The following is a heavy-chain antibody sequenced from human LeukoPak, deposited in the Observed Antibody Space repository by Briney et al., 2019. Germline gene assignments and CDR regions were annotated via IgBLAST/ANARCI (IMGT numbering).Heavy chain of an antibody. D-gene: IGHD5-18*01. CDR2: IYYSGST. J-gene: IGHJ5*02. V-gene: IGHV4-39*07. CDR1: GVSISSSNSY. CDR3: ARVRKQLWLSYYWFDP. Sequence: SETLSLTCTVSGVSISSSNSYWGWIRQPPGKGLEWIGSIYYSGSTYYNPSLKSRVTISVDTSKNQFSLKLSSVTAADTAVYYCARVRKQLWLSYYWFDPWGQGTLVTVSS.